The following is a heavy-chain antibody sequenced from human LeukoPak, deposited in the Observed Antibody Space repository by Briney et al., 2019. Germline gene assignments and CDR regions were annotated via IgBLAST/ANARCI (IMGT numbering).Heavy chain of an antibody. Sequence: ASVKVSCKASGYTFTSYGISWVRQAPGQGLEWMGWISAHNGNTKNAQKIQGRVTMTTDTSTSTAYMELRSLGSDDTAVYYCARFGLGKHIEVAGIPFDIWGQGTMVTVSS. CDR1: GYTFTSYG. J-gene: IGHJ3*02. V-gene: IGHV1-18*01. D-gene: IGHD6-19*01. CDR3: ARFGLGKHIEVAGIPFDI. CDR2: ISAHNGNT.